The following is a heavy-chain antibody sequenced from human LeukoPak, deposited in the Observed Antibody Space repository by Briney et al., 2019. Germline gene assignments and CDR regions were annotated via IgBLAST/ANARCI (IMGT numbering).Heavy chain of an antibody. CDR3: ARYNWNTWFDP. Sequence: SETLSLTCTVSGDSVSNDRYYWTWIRQSPGKGLEWIAYIRYSGHTNYNPSLDTRVTISLDASKNQLSLRLYSVTAADTAMYYCARYNWNTWFDPWGQGALVTVSP. V-gene: IGHV4-61*01. CDR2: IRYSGHT. D-gene: IGHD1-1*01. CDR1: GDSVSNDRYY. J-gene: IGHJ5*02.